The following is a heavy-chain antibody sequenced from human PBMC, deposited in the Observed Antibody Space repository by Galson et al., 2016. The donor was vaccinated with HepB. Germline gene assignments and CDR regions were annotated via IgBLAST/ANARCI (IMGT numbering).Heavy chain of an antibody. Sequence: SVKVSCKASGYTFTSYHIHWVRQAPGQGLEWMGVINPSGGSTGYAQKFQGRVTMARDTSTSTVYMELSSLTSEDTTVYYCARHGHIGSEIYSGSMDVWGQGTTVTVSS. D-gene: IGHD3-10*01. CDR1: GYTFTSYH. CDR2: INPSGGST. J-gene: IGHJ6*02. V-gene: IGHV1-46*01. CDR3: ARHGHIGSEIYSGSMDV.